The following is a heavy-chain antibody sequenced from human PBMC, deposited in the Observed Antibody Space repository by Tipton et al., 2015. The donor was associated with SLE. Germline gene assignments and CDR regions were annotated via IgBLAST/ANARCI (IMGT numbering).Heavy chain of an antibody. CDR1: GGSISSSSYY. CDR2: IYYSGSP. V-gene: IGHV4-39*01. CDR3: ARLGSWYYRHGTDV. Sequence: LSLTCTVSGGSISSSSYYWGWIRQSPGKGLEWIGSIYYSGSPFYNPSLKSRVTISGDTSKNQLSLNLSSVTAADTAIYFCARLGSWYYRHGTDVWGPGTTVTVSS. D-gene: IGHD6-13*01. J-gene: IGHJ6*02.